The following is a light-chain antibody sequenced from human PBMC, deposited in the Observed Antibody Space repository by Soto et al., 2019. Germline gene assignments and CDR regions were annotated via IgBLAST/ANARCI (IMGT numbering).Light chain of an antibody. CDR1: QRVGIN. CDR3: QQYYSTPLT. V-gene: IGKV3-15*01. CDR2: GAS. Sequence: EIVMTQSPASLSVSPGETATLSCRASQRVGINLAWYQQKPGQAPRLLIYGASTRATGIPARFSGSGSGTDFTLTISSLQAEDVAVYYCQQYYSTPLTFGGGTKVDIK. J-gene: IGKJ4*01.